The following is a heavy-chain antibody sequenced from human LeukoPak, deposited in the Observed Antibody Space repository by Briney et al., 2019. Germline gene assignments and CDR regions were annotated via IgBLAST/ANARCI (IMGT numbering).Heavy chain of an antibody. CDR3: ARGRLDCTETGCAAGSWFDP. J-gene: IGHJ5*02. CDR2: INHSGST. V-gene: IGHV4-34*01. D-gene: IGHD2-8*02. CDR1: GGSFSAYY. Sequence: SETLSLTCAVYGGSFSAYYWTWIRQPPGKGLEWIGEINHSGSTNYSPSLKSRVAISVDTSKNQFSLKVTSVTATDTAVYYCARGRLDCTETGCAAGSWFDPWGQGTLVTVSS.